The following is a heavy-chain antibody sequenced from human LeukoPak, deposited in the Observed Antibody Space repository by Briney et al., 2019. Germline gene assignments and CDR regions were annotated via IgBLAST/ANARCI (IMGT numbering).Heavy chain of an antibody. CDR2: ISGSGGST. CDR1: GFTFSSYA. CDR3: ARESGSPGANGAFDI. D-gene: IGHD1-1*01. V-gene: IGHV3-23*01. Sequence: GGSLRLSCAASGFTFSSYAMSWARQAPGKGLEWVSAISGSGGSTYYADSVKGRFTISRDNSKNTLYLQMGSLRAEDMAVYYCARESGSPGANGAFDIWGQGTMVTVSS. J-gene: IGHJ3*02.